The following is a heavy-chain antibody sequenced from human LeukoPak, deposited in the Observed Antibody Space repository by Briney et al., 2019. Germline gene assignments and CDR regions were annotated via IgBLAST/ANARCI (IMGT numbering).Heavy chain of an antibody. Sequence: GASVKVSCKASGGTFSSYAISWVRQAPGQGLEWMGGIIPIFGTANYAQKFQGRVTITADESTSTAYMELSSLRSEDTAVYYCARGGVWGSYRSELLDYWGQGTLVTVSS. CDR3: ARGGVWGSYRSELLDY. V-gene: IGHV1-69*13. D-gene: IGHD3-16*02. J-gene: IGHJ4*02. CDR2: IIPIFGTA. CDR1: GGTFSSYA.